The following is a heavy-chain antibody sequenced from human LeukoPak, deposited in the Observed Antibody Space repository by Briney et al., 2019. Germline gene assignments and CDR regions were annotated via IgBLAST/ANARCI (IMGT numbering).Heavy chain of an antibody. V-gene: IGHV3-20*04. CDR3: ARSYGSGSYYNALDY. CDR2: INWNGGST. Sequence: GGSLRLSCAASGFTFDDYGMSWVRQAPGKGLEWVSGINWNGGSTGYADSVKGRFTISRDNAKNSLYLQMNSLRAEDTALYYCARSYGSGSYYNALDYWGQGTLVTVSS. J-gene: IGHJ4*02. CDR1: GFTFDDYG. D-gene: IGHD3-10*01.